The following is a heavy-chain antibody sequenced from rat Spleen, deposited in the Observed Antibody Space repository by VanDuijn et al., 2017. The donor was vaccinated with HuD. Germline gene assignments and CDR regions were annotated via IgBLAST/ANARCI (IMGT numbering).Heavy chain of an antibody. CDR3: TRHPDYSNYFDY. CDR2: ISPSGGTT. Sequence: EVQLVESGGGLVQPGRSMKLSCAASGFTFSNYHMAWVRQTPTRGLEWVASISPSGGTTYYRDSVKGRFTVSRDNAKSTLYLQMDSLRSEDTATYYCTRHPDYSNYFDYWGQGVMVTVSS. J-gene: IGHJ2*01. V-gene: IGHV5-25*01. CDR1: GFTFSNYH. D-gene: IGHD1-1*01.